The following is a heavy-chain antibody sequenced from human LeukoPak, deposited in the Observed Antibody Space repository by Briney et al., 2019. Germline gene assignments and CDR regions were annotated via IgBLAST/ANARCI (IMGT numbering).Heavy chain of an antibody. CDR1: GGSIRSTDFY. D-gene: IGHD3-16*01. CDR3: ARILKGGGGFDY. CDR2: GST. Sequence: SETLSLTCTVSGGSIRSTDFYWGWIRQPPGQGLEYIESGSTYYNPSLRGRGTISVDTSKNPFSLRLSSVTAADPAVYYCARILKGGGGFDYWGQGTLVTVSS. V-gene: IGHV4-39*01. J-gene: IGHJ4*02.